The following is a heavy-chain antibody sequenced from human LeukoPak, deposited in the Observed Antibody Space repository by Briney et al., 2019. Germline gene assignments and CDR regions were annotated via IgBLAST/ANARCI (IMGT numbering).Heavy chain of an antibody. CDR2: IWYDGSNK. J-gene: IGHJ6*02. V-gene: IGHV3-33*01. Sequence: GGSLRLSCAASGFTFSSYGMHWVRQAPGKGLEWVAVIWYDGSNKYYAESVKGRVTISRDNSKNTRYLQMNSLRAEDTAVYYCARRGLVVPAARYGMDVWGQGTTVTVSS. CDR3: ARRGLVVPAARYGMDV. CDR1: GFTFSSYG. D-gene: IGHD2-2*01.